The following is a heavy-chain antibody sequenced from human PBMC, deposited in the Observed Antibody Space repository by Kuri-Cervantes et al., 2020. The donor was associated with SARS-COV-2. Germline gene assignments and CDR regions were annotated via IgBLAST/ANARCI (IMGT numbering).Heavy chain of an antibody. V-gene: IGHV3-30-3*01. CDR2: ISYDGSNK. CDR1: GFTFSNSD. Sequence: GESLKISCAASGFTFSNSDMNWVRQAPGKGLEWVAVISYDGSNKYYADSVKGRFTISRDNSKNTLYLQMNSLRAEDTAVYYCASESGYSYGYDYWGQGTLVTVSS. J-gene: IGHJ4*02. D-gene: IGHD5-18*01. CDR3: ASESGYSYGYDY.